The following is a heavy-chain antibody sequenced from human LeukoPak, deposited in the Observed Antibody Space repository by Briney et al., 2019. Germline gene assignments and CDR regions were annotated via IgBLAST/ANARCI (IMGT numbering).Heavy chain of an antibody. CDR2: ISDSGGRT. D-gene: IGHD3-22*01. V-gene: IGHV3-23*01. J-gene: IGHJ4*02. CDR1: GITLSNYG. CDR3: AKRGVVIRVILVGFHKEAYYFDS. Sequence: GGSLRPSCAVSGITLSNYGMSWVRQAPGKGLEWVAGISDSGGRTKYADSVKGRFTISRDNSKNTLYLQMNSLRAEDTAVYFCAKRGVVIRVILVGFHKEAYYFDSWGQGALVTVSS.